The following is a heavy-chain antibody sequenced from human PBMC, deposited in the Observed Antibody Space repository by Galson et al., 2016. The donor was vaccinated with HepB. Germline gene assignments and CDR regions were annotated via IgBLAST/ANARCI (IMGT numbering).Heavy chain of an antibody. CDR3: SRDGVLLRLWSGPDQSPYYYGMDV. J-gene: IGHJ6*02. CDR1: RFTFSNYW. CDR2: ITTDGSGT. D-gene: IGHD3-3*01. V-gene: IGHV3-74*01. Sequence: SLRLSCAASRFTFSNYWMHWVRQAPGKGLVWVSDITTDGSGTRYADSARGRFTIFRDNSKNTLYLQMNSLRPEDTAVYYCSRDGVLLRLWSGPDQSPYYYGMDVWGQGTTVTVSS.